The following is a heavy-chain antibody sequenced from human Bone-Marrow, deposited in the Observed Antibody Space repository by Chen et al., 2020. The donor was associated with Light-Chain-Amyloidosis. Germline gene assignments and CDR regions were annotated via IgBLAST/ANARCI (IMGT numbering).Heavy chain of an antibody. V-gene: IGHV1-24*01. D-gene: IGHD3-22*01. CDR1: GDSLTDLA. Sequence: QVQLVQSGAEVKRPGASVKVSCKVSGDSLTDLAIHCVRQAPGKGLEWVGRFDPEDEEMMYGQKFQGRVRMIEDTSTETAYMELTSLTSEDTAIYYCATDVDVGDYYETGFNYWGQGTLVTVSS. J-gene: IGHJ4*02. CDR3: ATDVDVGDYYETGFNY. CDR2: FDPEDEEM.